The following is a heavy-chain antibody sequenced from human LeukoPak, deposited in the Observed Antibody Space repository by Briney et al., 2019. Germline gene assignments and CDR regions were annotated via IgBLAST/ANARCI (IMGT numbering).Heavy chain of an antibody. CDR1: GGSISSSGSY. V-gene: IGHV4-39*07. J-gene: IGHJ5*02. Sequence: PSETLSLTCTVSGGSISSSGSYWGWLRQPPGKGLEWIGSIYYSGNTYNPSLKSRVTISVDTSKNQFSLNLTCVNAADTAVYYCARVMAARREDLNWFDPWGQGTLVTVSS. D-gene: IGHD6-6*01. CDR2: IYYSGNT. CDR3: ARVMAARREDLNWFDP.